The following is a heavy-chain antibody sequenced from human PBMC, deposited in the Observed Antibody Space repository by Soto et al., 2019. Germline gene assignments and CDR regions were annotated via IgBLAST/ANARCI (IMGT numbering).Heavy chain of an antibody. CDR2: ISYRGIT. V-gene: IGHV4-31*03. J-gene: IGHJ5*02. CDR3: ARMSATGTRWFDP. CDR1: GGSFSSGAYH. D-gene: IGHD6-13*01. Sequence: SETLSLTCTVSGGSFSSGAYHWSCVRQHPGHGLEWIASISYRGITYSNPSLKSRLSMSVDTSKNQFSLNLTSVTAADTAVYHCARMSATGTRWFDPWGQGXLVTVSS.